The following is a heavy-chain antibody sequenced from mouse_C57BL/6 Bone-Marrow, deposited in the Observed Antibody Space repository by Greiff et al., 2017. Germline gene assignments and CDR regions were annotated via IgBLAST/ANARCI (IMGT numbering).Heavy chain of an antibody. D-gene: IGHD1-1*01. CDR1: GYAFSSSW. Sequence: QVQLQQPGPELVKPGASVKISCKASGYAFSSSWMNWVKQRPGKGLEWIGRIYPGDGDTNYNGKFKGKATLTADKSSSTAYMQLSSLTSEDSAVYFCAKFYGRDYFDYWGQGTTLTVSS. V-gene: IGHV1-82*01. CDR2: IYPGDGDT. CDR3: AKFYGRDYFDY. J-gene: IGHJ2*01.